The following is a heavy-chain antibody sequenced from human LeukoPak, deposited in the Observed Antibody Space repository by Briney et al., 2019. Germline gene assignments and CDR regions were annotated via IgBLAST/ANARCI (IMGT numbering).Heavy chain of an antibody. J-gene: IGHJ3*02. Sequence: GESLQISCQDSGYTFASYWFGWVRHMPGKGLEGIAIIYPGASDTRYGPSFEGQVTISADKSTSTAFLQWSSLRASDTAMYYCARRSYEGSSSAFDIWGQGTMVIVSA. D-gene: IGHD2-2*01. CDR1: GYTFASYW. V-gene: IGHV5-51*01. CDR2: IYPGASDT. CDR3: ARRSYEGSSSAFDI.